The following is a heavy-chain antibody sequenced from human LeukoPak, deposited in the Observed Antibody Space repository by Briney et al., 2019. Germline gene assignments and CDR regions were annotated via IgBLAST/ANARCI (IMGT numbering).Heavy chain of an antibody. J-gene: IGHJ4*02. CDR1: GFSFSNYA. V-gene: IGHV3-23*01. D-gene: IGHD3-16*01. Sequence: GGSLRLSRVASGFSFSNYAMMWVRQAPGKGLEWVSGISGSGDNTKYADSVKGRFTISRDNSKNTLYLQLNSLKAEDTAVYYCGSLRLLWGQGTLVTVSS. CDR2: ISGSGDNT. CDR3: GSLRLL.